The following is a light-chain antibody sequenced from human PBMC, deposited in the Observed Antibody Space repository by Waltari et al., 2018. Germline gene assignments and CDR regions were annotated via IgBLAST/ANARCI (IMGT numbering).Light chain of an antibody. CDR3: MQGTHWPPYT. Sequence: DVVMTQSPLSLPVTLGPPASISCRSSQSLVYSDGNTYLNWFQQRPGQSPRRLISKVSNRDSGVPDRFSGSGSGTDFTLKISRVEAEDVGVYYCMQGTHWPPYTFGQGTKLEIK. J-gene: IGKJ2*01. CDR2: KVS. CDR1: QSLVYSDGNTY. V-gene: IGKV2-30*01.